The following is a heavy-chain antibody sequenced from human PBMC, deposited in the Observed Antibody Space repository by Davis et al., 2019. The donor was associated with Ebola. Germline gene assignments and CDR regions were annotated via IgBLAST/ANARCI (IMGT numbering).Heavy chain of an antibody. V-gene: IGHV3-21*04. Sequence: GGSLRLSCAASGFTFSSYSMNWVRQAPGKGLEWVSSISSSSSYIYYADSVKGRFTISRDNSKNTLNLQMNNLRAEDTAVYYCARHRNYGDYAWFDPWGQGTLVTVSS. CDR2: ISSSSSYI. D-gene: IGHD4-17*01. J-gene: IGHJ5*02. CDR1: GFTFSSYS. CDR3: ARHRNYGDYAWFDP.